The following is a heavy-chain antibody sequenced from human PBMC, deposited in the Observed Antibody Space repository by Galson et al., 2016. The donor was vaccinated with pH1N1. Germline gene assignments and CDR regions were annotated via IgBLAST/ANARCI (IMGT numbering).Heavy chain of an antibody. CDR3: ARDGRVTVVVTDDALDV. J-gene: IGHJ3*01. Sequence: SVKVSCKASGGPFSSYTISWVRQAPGQGLEWVGRITPVLRTATYAQKFQGRITITADKSTNTVYMQLSSLRSDDTAVCYCARDGRVTVVVTDDALDVWGQGTMVTVSS. CDR1: GGPFSSYT. CDR2: ITPVLRTA. V-gene: IGHV1-69*08. D-gene: IGHD2-15*01.